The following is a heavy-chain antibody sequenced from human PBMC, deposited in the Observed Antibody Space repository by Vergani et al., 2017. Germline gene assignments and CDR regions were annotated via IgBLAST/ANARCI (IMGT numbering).Heavy chain of an antibody. CDR2: ISGSGGST. CDR3: ASSTRWYYFDY. J-gene: IGHJ4*02. Sequence: EVQLLESGGGLVQPGGSLRLSCAASGFTFSSYAMSWVRQAPGKGLEWVSAISGSGGSTYYADSVKGRFTISRDNAKNSLYLQMNSLRAEDTAVYYCASSTRWYYFDYWGQGTLVTVSS. V-gene: IGHV3-23*01. CDR1: GFTFSSYA. D-gene: IGHD6-13*01.